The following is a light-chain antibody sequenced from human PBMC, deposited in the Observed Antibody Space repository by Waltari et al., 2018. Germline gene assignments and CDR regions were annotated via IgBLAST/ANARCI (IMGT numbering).Light chain of an antibody. CDR1: SSDVGGYNY. CDR3: SSYTSSSTYV. CDR2: DVS. V-gene: IGLV2-14*03. Sequence: QSALTQPASVSGSPGQSITISCTGTSSDVGGYNYVSWYQQHPGKAPKLMIYDVSNRPSGVSNRFSGSKSGNTASRTISGLQAEDEADYYCSSYTSSSTYVFGTGTEVTVL. J-gene: IGLJ1*01.